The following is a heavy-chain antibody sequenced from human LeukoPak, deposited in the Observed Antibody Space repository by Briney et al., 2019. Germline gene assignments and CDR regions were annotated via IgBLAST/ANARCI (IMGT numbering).Heavy chain of an antibody. Sequence: SEILSLTCAVSGGSISSGGYSWSWIRQPPGKGLEWIGSIYYSGSTYYNPSLKSRVTISVDTSKNQFSLKLSSVTAADTAVYYCARDGAHYDIFRNNWGQGTLVTVSS. D-gene: IGHD3-9*01. J-gene: IGHJ4*02. V-gene: IGHV4-39*07. CDR2: IYYSGST. CDR1: GGSISSGGYS. CDR3: ARDGAHYDIFRNN.